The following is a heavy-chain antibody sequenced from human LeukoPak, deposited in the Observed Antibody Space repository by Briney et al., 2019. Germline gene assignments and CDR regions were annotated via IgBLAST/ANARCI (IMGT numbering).Heavy chain of an antibody. CDR3: ARGVVVVPAAIHGWFDP. CDR2: IIPILGIA. D-gene: IGHD2-2*01. CDR1: GGTFSSYA. J-gene: IGHJ5*02. Sequence: SVKVSCTASGGTFSSYAIRWVRQAPGQGLEWMGRIIPILGIANYAQKFQGRVTITADKSTSTAYMELSSLRSEDTAVYYCARGVVVVPAAIHGWFDPWGQGTLVTVSS. V-gene: IGHV1-69*04.